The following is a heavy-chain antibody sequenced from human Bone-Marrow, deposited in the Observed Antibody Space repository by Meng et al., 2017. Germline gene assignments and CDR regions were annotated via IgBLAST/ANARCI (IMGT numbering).Heavy chain of an antibody. D-gene: IGHD3-10*01. J-gene: IGHJ3*02. V-gene: IGHV2-5*02. CDR1: GFSVSITEVG. CDR2: IYWDDDK. Sequence: SGPTLVKPTQTLTLTCTFSGFSVSITEVGVGWSRQPPGKALEWVVVIYWDDDKCYRPSRPSVKNTLIITKDTSKNQVVLTMTNMDPVDTATYYCAHRHGHGLLWFGDSKAAFDIWGQGTMVTVSS. CDR3: AHRHGHGLLWFGDSKAAFDI.